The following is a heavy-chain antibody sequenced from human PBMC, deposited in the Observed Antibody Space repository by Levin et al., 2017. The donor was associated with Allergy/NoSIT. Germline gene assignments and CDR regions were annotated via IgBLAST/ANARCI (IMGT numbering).Heavy chain of an antibody. V-gene: IGHV1-69*01. D-gene: IGHD2-2*01. CDR2: IIPMFGSP. CDR1: GGTFSSYD. J-gene: IGHJ5*02. CDR3: ATRQAYCFSTTCYGFNS. Sequence: KISCKASGGTFSSYDISWVRQAPGQGLQWMGGIIPMFGSPNYAQKFQGRVTITADESTSTSYMELSRLRSADTAVYYCATRQAYCFSTTCYGFNSWGQGTLVTVSP.